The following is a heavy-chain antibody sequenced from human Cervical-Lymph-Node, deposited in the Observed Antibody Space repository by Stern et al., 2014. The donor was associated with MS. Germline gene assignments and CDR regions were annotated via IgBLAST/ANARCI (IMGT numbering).Heavy chain of an antibody. D-gene: IGHD6-13*01. CDR1: GFTFDEYA. CDR2: LSWDGGNI. V-gene: IGHV3-9*01. Sequence: EVQLVESGGGLVQPGRSLRLSCTASGFTFDEYAMHWVRQAPGKGLEWLSRLSWDGGNIAYADSVRGRFTISRDNAKNSLYLQMNSLRTEDTAMYYCVKAEPIASAEAESYFDHWGQGTLVTVSS. J-gene: IGHJ4*02. CDR3: VKAEPIASAEAESYFDH.